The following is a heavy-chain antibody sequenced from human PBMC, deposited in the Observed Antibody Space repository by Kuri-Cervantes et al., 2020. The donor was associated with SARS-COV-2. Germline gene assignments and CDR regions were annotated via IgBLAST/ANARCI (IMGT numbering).Heavy chain of an antibody. CDR2: IKQDGSEK. CDR1: GFTFSSYW. V-gene: IGHV3-7*03. D-gene: IGHD5-24*01. J-gene: IGHJ2*01. Sequence: GGSLRLSCAASGFTFSSYWMSWVRQAPGKGLEWVANIKQDGSEKYYVDSVKGRFTISRDNAKNSLHLQMNSLRAEDTAVYYCARDRDGYNSGYFDLWGRGTLVTVSS. CDR3: ARDRDGYNSGYFDL.